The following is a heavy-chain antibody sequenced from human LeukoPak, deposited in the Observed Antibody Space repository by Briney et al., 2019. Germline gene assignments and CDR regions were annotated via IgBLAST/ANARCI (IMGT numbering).Heavy chain of an antibody. D-gene: IGHD6-13*01. CDR2: ISGSGGTT. J-gene: IGHJ1*01. CDR1: GFTFSSSS. V-gene: IGHV3-23*01. Sequence: QPGGFLRLSCAASGFTFSSSSMSWVRQAPGKGLEWVSAISGSGGTTYYADSVKGRFTISRDNSKSTLYLQLNSLRAEDTALYYCAKFPIAAAGTRYFQHWGQGTLVTVSS. CDR3: AKFPIAAAGTRYFQH.